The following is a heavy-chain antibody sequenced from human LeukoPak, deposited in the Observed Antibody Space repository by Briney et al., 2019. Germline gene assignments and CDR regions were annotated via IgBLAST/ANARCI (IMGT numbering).Heavy chain of an antibody. Sequence: SETLSLTCTVSGGSISSGSYYWSWIRQPAGNGLEWIGHIYTSGSTNYNPSLKSRVTMSVDTSKNQFSLKLTSVTAADTAVYYCATIGSSGFSTDAFDIWGQGTMVTVSS. J-gene: IGHJ3*02. CDR1: GGSISSGSYY. CDR3: ATIGSSGFSTDAFDI. V-gene: IGHV4-61*09. CDR2: IYTSGST. D-gene: IGHD6-19*01.